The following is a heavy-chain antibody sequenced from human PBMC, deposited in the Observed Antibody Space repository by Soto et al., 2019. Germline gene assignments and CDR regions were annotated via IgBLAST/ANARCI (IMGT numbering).Heavy chain of an antibody. Sequence: QVQLQESGPGLVRPSGTLSLTCAVSGDSMNNDNWWNWVRQPPGKGLEWIGEVYQSGSTNYNPSLKSRVPISIDRSKNQFSLELSSVTAADSAVYYCSRAGYYSLEYWGQGILVIVSS. CDR2: VYQSGST. CDR1: GDSMNNDNW. J-gene: IGHJ4*02. D-gene: IGHD4-4*01. CDR3: SRAGYYSLEY. V-gene: IGHV4-4*02.